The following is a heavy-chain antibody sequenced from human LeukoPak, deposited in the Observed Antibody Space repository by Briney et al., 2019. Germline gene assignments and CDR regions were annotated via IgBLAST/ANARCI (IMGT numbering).Heavy chain of an antibody. V-gene: IGHV3-7*03. J-gene: IGHJ1*01. D-gene: IGHD6-13*01. Sequence: QPGGSLRLSCAASGFTFSNYWMTWVRQAPGKGLEWVANIKEDGSEKYYVDSVKGRFTISRDNAKNSLYLQMNSLRAEDTAVYYCARYPSNNWYGTFQYWGQGTLVTVSS. CDR2: IKEDGSEK. CDR3: ARYPSNNWYGTFQY. CDR1: GFTFSNYW.